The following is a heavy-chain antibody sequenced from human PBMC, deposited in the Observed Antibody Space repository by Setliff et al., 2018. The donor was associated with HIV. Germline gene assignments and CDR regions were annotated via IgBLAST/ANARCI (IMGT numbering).Heavy chain of an antibody. J-gene: IGHJ3*02. CDR3: ARGGKRAFDI. V-gene: IGHV4-59*01. Sequence: NPSETLSLTCSVSNGSINGYYWTWIRQPPGKGLEWIGYISHTGSTNFNPSLKSRVTMSIDTSKIHFSLTLSSVSGADTALYYCARGGKRAFDIWGQGAMVTVS. CDR1: NGSINGYY. CDR2: ISHTGST.